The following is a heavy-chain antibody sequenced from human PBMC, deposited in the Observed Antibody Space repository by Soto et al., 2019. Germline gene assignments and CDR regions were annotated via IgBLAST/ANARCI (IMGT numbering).Heavy chain of an antibody. D-gene: IGHD3-3*01. CDR2: IYSGGST. Sequence: GGSLRLSCAASGFTVSSNYMSWVRQAPGKGLEWVSVIYSGGSTYYADSVKGRFTISRDNSKNTLYLQMNSLRAEDTAVYYCARGGPPHYDFWSGYKGESYYYMDVWGKGTTVTVSS. V-gene: IGHV3-66*01. CDR1: GFTVSSNY. J-gene: IGHJ6*03. CDR3: ARGGPPHYDFWSGYKGESYYYMDV.